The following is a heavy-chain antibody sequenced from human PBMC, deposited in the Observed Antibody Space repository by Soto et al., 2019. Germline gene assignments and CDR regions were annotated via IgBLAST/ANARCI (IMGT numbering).Heavy chain of an antibody. CDR3: ARVETGIAAAGYCYCMDV. V-gene: IGHV1-69*01. D-gene: IGHD6-13*01. CDR2: IIPIFGTA. Sequence: QVQLVQSGAEVKKPGSSVKVSCKASGGTFSSYAISWVRQAPGQGLEWMGGIIPIFGTANYAQKFQCRVTITADESTSTAYMELSSLRSEDTAVYYCARVETGIAAAGYCYCMDVWCQGTTVTVS. J-gene: IGHJ6*02. CDR1: GGTFSSYA.